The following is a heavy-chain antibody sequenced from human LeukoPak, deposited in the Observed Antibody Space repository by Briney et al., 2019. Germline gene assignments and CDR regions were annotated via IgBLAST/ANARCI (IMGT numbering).Heavy chain of an antibody. V-gene: IGHV1-46*01. CDR3: ASASGYLVPDAFDI. CDR1: GYTFTSYY. Sequence: GASVKVSCKASGYTFTSYYMHWVRQAPGQGLEWMGIINPSGGSTSYAQKFQGRVTITADESTSTAYMELSSLRSEDTAVYYCASASGYLVPDAFDIWGQGTMVTVSS. D-gene: IGHD3-22*01. J-gene: IGHJ3*02. CDR2: INPSGGST.